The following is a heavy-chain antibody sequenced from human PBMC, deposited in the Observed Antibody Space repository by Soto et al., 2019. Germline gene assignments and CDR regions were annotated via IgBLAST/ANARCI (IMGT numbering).Heavy chain of an antibody. CDR1: GFTFSNYW. J-gene: IGHJ4*02. CDR3: AKSARGVYGDFD. V-gene: IGHV3-74*02. D-gene: IGHD4-17*01. CDR2: INSDGTTT. Sequence: EVQLVESGGGLVQPGGSLRLSCAASGFTFSNYWIHWVRQAPGKGLMWVSRINSDGTTTNYADSVKGRFTISRDNARNTVFLQMNSLRAEDTAVYYCAKSARGVYGDFDWGQGTLVTVSS.